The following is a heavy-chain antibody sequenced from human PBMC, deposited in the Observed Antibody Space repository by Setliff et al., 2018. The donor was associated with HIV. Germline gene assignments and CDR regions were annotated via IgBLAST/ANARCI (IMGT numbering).Heavy chain of an antibody. CDR1: GGSISSDNW. V-gene: IGHV4-4*02. D-gene: IGHD1-26*01. J-gene: IGHJ5*02. CDR3: ARGGTSSNWFDP. CDR2: IYHSEYT. Sequence: PSETLSLTCAVSGGSISSDNWWTWVRQAPGKGLEWIGEIYHSEYTNYNPSLKSRVSMSVDKSKNQFSVKLTSVTAADTAVYYCARGGTSSNWFDPWGQGTLVTAPQ.